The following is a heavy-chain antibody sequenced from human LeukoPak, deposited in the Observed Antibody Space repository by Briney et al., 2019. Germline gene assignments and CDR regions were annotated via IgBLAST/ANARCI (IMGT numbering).Heavy chain of an antibody. CDR3: ARELRLTDYAGASFDY. Sequence: SETLSLTCTVSGGSTSSGSYYWSWIRQPAGKGLEWIGRIYTSGSTNYNPSLKSRVTISVDTSKNQFSLKLSSVTAADTAVYYCARELRLTDYAGASFDYWGQGTLVTVSS. CDR2: IYTSGST. V-gene: IGHV4-61*02. J-gene: IGHJ4*02. D-gene: IGHD4-17*01. CDR1: GGSTSSGSYY.